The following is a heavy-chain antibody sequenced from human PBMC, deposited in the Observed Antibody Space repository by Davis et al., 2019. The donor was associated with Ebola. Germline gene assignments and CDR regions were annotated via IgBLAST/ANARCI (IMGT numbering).Heavy chain of an antibody. CDR1: GFTFSTYS. J-gene: IGHJ4*02. D-gene: IGHD6-6*01. CDR3: AREYSSSSGRSFDY. V-gene: IGHV3-48*02. CDR2: ISSSSSAL. Sequence: PGGSLRLSCAASGFTFSTYSMNWVRQAPGKGLEWVSYISSSSSALYYAYSVKGRFTISRDNAKNSLYLQMNSLRDEDTAVYYCAREYSSSSGRSFDYWGQGTLVTVSS.